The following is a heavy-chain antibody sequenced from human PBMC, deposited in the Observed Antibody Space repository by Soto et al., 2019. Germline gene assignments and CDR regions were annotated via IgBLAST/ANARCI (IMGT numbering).Heavy chain of an antibody. CDR1: GFTFSSYA. V-gene: IGHV3-23*01. CDR3: GRCSSTSCHLGADY. J-gene: IGHJ4*02. D-gene: IGHD2-2*01. Sequence: EVQLLESGGGLVQPGGSLRLSCAASGFTFSSYAMSWVRQAPGKGLEWVSSISESGGSTDYADSVKGRFTIARDNSKNTLYLQMSSLRAEDTAVYYCGRCSSTSCHLGADYWGQGTLVTVSS. CDR2: ISESGGST.